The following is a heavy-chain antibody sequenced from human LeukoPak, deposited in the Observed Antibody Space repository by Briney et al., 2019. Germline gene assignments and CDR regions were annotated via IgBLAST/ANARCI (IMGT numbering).Heavy chain of an antibody. V-gene: IGHV4-61*01. J-gene: IGHJ4*02. CDR2: FYYSGST. Sequence: PSETLSLTCTVSGGSVSSGSYYWGWIRQPPGKGLEWIGYFYYSGSTNYNPSLKSRVTISVDTSKNQFSLKLSSVTAADTAVYYCARVTLYYYDSSGYYYRDYWGQGTLVTVSS. D-gene: IGHD3-22*01. CDR3: ARVTLYYYDSSGYYYRDY. CDR1: GGSVSSGSYY.